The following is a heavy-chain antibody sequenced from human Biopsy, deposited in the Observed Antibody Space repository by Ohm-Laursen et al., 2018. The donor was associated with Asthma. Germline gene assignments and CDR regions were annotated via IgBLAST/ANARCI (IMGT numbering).Heavy chain of an antibody. CDR2: ISVYNGNT. CDR1: GYTFNSAG. V-gene: IGHV1-18*01. CDR3: ARAVDYSHYYGIDV. J-gene: IGHJ6*02. D-gene: IGHD3-10*01. Sequence: SSVTLSCKTSGYTFNSAGITWARQAPGQGLEWMGWISVYNGNTKLAQKLQDRVTMITDTSTSTAYMELRSLRSDDTAVYFCARAVDYSHYYGIDVWGQGTTVTVS.